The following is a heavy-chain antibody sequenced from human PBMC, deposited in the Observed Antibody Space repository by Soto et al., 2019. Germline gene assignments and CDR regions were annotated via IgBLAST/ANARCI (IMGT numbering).Heavy chain of an antibody. V-gene: IGHV3-30*18. CDR3: AKVAPDTATRRGYFDY. J-gene: IGHJ4*02. Sequence: PGGSLRLSCAASGFTFSSNAMSWVRQAPGKGLEWVAVISYDGSNKYYADSVKGRFTISRDNSKNTLYLQMNSLRAEDTAVYYCAKVAPDTATRRGYFDYWGQGTLVTVST. CDR2: ISYDGSNK. CDR1: GFTFSSNA. D-gene: IGHD5-18*01.